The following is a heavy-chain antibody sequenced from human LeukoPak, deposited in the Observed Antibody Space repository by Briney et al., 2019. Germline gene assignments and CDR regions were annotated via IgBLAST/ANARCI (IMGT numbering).Heavy chain of an antibody. D-gene: IGHD1-26*01. J-gene: IGHJ4*02. CDR1: GGSISSYY. Sequence: SETLSLTCTVSGGSISSYYWSWIRQPAGEGLEWIGRIYSSGSTNYIPSLRSRVTMSVDTSRNQFSLKLSSVTAADTAVYYCSRMFSGTYGGIDYWGQGTLVTVSS. V-gene: IGHV4-4*07. CDR3: SRMFSGTYGGIDY. CDR2: IYSSGST.